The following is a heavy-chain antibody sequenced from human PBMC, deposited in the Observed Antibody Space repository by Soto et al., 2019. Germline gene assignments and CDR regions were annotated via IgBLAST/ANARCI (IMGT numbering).Heavy chain of an antibody. D-gene: IGHD4-4*01. V-gene: IGHV1-69*13. J-gene: IGHJ5*02. CDR3: ARSPHLTTKLTWFDP. CDR2: MNPIFGKA. Sequence: SVKVSCKASGSTFTSYDINWLRQTTGQGLEWMGGMNPIFGKANYAQKFQGRVTITADESTSTAYMELSSLRSEDTAVYYCARSPHLTTKLTWFDPWGQGTLVTVSS. CDR1: GSTFTSYD.